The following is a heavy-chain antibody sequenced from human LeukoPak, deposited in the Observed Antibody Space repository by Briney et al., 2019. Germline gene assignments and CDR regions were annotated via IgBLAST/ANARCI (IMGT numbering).Heavy chain of an antibody. CDR3: AGGYSYDDAFDI. V-gene: IGHV4-34*01. J-gene: IGHJ3*02. Sequence: SETLSLTCTVSGGSISSYYWSWIRQPPGKGLEWIGEINHSGSTNYNPSLKSRVTISVDTSKNQFSLKLSSVTAADTAVYYCAGGYSYDDAFDIWGQGTMVTVSS. CDR1: GGSISSYY. D-gene: IGHD5-18*01. CDR2: INHSGST.